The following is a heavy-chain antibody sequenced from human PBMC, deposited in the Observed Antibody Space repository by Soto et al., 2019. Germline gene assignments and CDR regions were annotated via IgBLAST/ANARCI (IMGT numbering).Heavy chain of an antibody. Sequence: GGSLRLSCAASGFTFDDYTMHWVRQAPGKGLEWVSLISWDGGSTYYADSVKGRFTISRDNSKNSLYLQMNSLRTEDAAFYYCAKEILSGVGVYNYYGMDVWGQGTTVTVSS. CDR3: AKEILSGVGVYNYYGMDV. J-gene: IGHJ6*02. V-gene: IGHV3-43*01. D-gene: IGHD1-26*01. CDR1: GFTFDDYT. CDR2: ISWDGGST.